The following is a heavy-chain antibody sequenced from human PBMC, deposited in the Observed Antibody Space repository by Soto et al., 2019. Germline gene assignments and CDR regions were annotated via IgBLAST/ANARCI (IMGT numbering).Heavy chain of an antibody. D-gene: IGHD3-16*01. CDR2: IIPVFGTT. Sequence: QEQLVQSGAEVKKPGSSVKVSCKDSGGLFSSFAISWVRQAPGQGLEWMGGIIPVFGTTNYAQKFQGRVTIPADESTNTAYMELRSLTSDDTAMYYCARGGGPYVWFNEFWGQGTQVTVSS. CDR1: GGLFSSFA. CDR3: ARGGGPYVWFNEF. V-gene: IGHV1-69*01. J-gene: IGHJ4*02.